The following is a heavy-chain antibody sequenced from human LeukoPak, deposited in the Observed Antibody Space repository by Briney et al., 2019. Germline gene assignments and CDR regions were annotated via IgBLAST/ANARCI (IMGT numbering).Heavy chain of an antibody. CDR3: AREIYYDSSGYPTAPFDY. D-gene: IGHD3-22*01. V-gene: IGHV1-18*01. Sequence: ASVKVSCKASGYTFTSYGISWVRQAPGQGLEWMGWISAYNGNTNYAQKLQGRVTMITDTSTSTAYMEPRSLRSDDTAVYYCAREIYYDSSGYPTAPFDYWGQGTLVTVSS. CDR2: ISAYNGNT. CDR1: GYTFTSYG. J-gene: IGHJ4*02.